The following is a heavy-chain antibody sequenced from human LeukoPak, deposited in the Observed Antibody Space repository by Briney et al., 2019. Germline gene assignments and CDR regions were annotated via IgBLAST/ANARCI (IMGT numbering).Heavy chain of an antibody. V-gene: IGHV4-59*01. CDR3: ARGSGFYGY. CDR2: IYYTGST. D-gene: IGHD6-19*01. J-gene: IGHJ4*02. Sequence: SETLSLTCTVSGGSISSYYWSWIRQPPGKGLEWIGHIYYTGSTNYNPSLKSRLTISVDTSKNQFSLKLSSVTAADTAVYYGARGSGFYGYWGQGTLVTVSS. CDR1: GGSISSYY.